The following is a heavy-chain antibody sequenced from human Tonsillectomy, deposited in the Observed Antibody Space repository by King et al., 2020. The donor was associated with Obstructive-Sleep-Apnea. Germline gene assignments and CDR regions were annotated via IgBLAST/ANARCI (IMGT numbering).Heavy chain of an antibody. D-gene: IGHD5-18*01. J-gene: IGHJ6*02. V-gene: IGHV4-38-2*02. Sequence: VQLQESGPGLVKPSETLFLTCTVSGYSISSGYYWGWIRQPPGKGLEWIGSIYHSGSTYYNPSLKSRVTISGDTSKNQFSLKLSSVTAADTAVYYCARVEGVDTAMNYYYYGMDVWGQGTTVTVSS. CDR2: IYHSGST. CDR3: ARVEGVDTAMNYYYYGMDV. CDR1: GYSISSGYY.